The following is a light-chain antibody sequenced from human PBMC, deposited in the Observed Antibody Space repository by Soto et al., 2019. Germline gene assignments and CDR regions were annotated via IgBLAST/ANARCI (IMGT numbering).Light chain of an antibody. CDR3: QQYYSTPRT. CDR1: QSVLYSSNNKNY. J-gene: IGKJ1*01. Sequence: DIVMTLSPDSLAVSLCERATINCKSSQSVLYSSNNKNYLAWYQQKPGQPPKLLIYWASTRESGVPDRFSGSGSGTDFTLTISSLQAEDVAVYYCQQYYSTPRTFGQGTKVDIK. V-gene: IGKV4-1*01. CDR2: WAS.